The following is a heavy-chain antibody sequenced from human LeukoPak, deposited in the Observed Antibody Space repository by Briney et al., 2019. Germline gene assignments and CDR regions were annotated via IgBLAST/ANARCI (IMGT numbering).Heavy chain of an antibody. J-gene: IGHJ4*02. CDR3: ARERGSYSPVDY. Sequence: GASVNVSCTASGYTFTGQYMHWVRQAPGQGLEWMGWINPNSGGTNYAQKFQGRVTMTRDTSISTAYMELSRLRSDDTAVYYCARERGSYSPVDYWGQGTLVTVSS. D-gene: IGHD1-26*01. CDR1: GYTFTGQY. CDR2: INPNSGGT. V-gene: IGHV1-2*02.